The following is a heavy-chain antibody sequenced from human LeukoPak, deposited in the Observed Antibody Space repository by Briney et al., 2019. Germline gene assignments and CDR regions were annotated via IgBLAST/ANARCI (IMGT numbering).Heavy chain of an antibody. Sequence: PSETLSLTCTVSGGSISDYYWTWIRQPPGKGLEWIGFIYYRGSTNYNSSLKSRVTMSVDASKSQFSLQLRSVTAADTAVYYCARSQWPPRFEYWGQGILVTVSS. CDR1: GGSISDYY. J-gene: IGHJ4*02. D-gene: IGHD6-19*01. V-gene: IGHV4-59*01. CDR3: ARSQWPPRFEY. CDR2: IYYRGST.